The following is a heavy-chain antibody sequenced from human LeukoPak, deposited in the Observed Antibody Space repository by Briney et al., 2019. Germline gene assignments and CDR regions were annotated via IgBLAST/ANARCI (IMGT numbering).Heavy chain of an antibody. CDR3: ARGPILSWLHNGMDV. V-gene: IGHV3-49*04. CDR2: IRSKAYGATT. J-gene: IGHJ6*02. D-gene: IGHD6-19*01. CDR1: GFIFGDHA. Sequence: SGGSLRLSCTGFGFIFGDHAMSWVRQAPGKGLEWVGFIRSKAYGATTEYAASVKGRFTISRDDSKGIAYLQMNSLEIEDTAVYYCARGPILSWLHNGMDVWGQGTTVTVSS.